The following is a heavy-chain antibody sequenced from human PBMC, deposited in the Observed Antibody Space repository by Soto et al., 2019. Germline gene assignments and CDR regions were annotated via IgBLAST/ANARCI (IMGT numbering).Heavy chain of an antibody. J-gene: IGHJ5*02. CDR3: ARDPVALTDRYYYDSSGYSNLRTGWSDP. D-gene: IGHD3-22*01. V-gene: IGHV1-2*02. Sequence: ASVKVSCKASGYTFTGYYMHWVRQAPGQGLEWMGWINPNSGGTNYAQKFQGRVTMTRDTSISTAYMELSRLRSDDTAVYYCARDPVALTDRYYYDSSGYSNLRTGWSDPWGQGTLVTVSS. CDR2: INPNSGGT. CDR1: GYTFTGYY.